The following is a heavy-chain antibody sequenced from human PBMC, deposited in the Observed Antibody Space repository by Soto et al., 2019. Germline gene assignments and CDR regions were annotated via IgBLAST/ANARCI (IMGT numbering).Heavy chain of an antibody. CDR2: INHSGST. CDR3: ARGLNSSSSDLSYFDY. V-gene: IGHV4-34*01. CDR1: GGSFSGYY. J-gene: IGHJ4*02. D-gene: IGHD6-6*01. Sequence: PSETLSLTCAVYGGSFSGYYWSWIRQPPGKGLEWIGEINHSGSTNYNTSLKSRVTISVDTSKNQFTLKLSSVTAADTAVYYCARGLNSSSSDLSYFDYWGQGTLVTVSS.